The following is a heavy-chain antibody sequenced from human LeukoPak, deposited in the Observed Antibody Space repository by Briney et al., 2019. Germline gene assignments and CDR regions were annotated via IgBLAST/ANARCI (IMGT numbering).Heavy chain of an antibody. V-gene: IGHV1-18*01. D-gene: IGHD3-10*01. Sequence: ASVKVSCKASGYTFTSYGMIWVRQAPGQGLEWMGWISAYNGNTNYAQKLQGRVTMTTDTSTSTAYMELRSLRSDDTAVYYCARDGGVWFGELLPNYWGQGTLVTVSS. CDR2: ISAYNGNT. CDR1: GYTFTSYG. CDR3: ARDGGVWFGELLPNY. J-gene: IGHJ4*02.